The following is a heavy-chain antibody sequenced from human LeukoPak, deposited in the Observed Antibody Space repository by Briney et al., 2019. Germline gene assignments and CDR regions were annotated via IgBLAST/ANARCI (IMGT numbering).Heavy chain of an antibody. CDR1: GGSISSYY. CDR3: ARDQYYYDSSGHLFDY. Sequence: SETLSLTCTVSGGSISSYYWSWIRQPAGKGLEWIGRIYTSGSTNYNPSLKSRVTMSVDTSKNQFSLKLSSVTAADTAVYYCARDQYYYDSSGHLFDYWGQGTLVTVSS. V-gene: IGHV4-4*07. D-gene: IGHD3-22*01. CDR2: IYTSGST. J-gene: IGHJ4*02.